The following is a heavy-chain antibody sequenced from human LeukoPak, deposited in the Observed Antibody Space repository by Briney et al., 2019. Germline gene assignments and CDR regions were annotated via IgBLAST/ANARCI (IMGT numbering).Heavy chain of an antibody. CDR2: TYYSGST. V-gene: IGHV4-31*03. CDR1: GGSISSGGYY. Sequence: SETLSLTCTVSGGSISSGGYYWSWIRQHPGKGLEWIGYTYYSGSTYYNPSLKSRVTISVDTSKNRFSLKLSSVTAADTAVYYCARGYSLLPTYYDFWSGYYTHNWFDPWGQGTLVTVSS. J-gene: IGHJ5*02. D-gene: IGHD3-3*01. CDR3: ARGYSLLPTYYDFWSGYYTHNWFDP.